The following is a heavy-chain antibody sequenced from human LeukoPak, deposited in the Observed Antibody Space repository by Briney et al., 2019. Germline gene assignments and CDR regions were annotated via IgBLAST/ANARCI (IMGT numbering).Heavy chain of an antibody. D-gene: IGHD2-2*02. CDR2: IIAYNGNT. CDR3: ARGVIVVVPAAIFDYYYYYMDV. V-gene: IGHV1-18*01. J-gene: IGHJ6*03. Sequence: GSVKVSCKASGYTFTSYGISRVRQAPGQGLEWMGWIIAYNGNTNYAQKLQGRVTMTTDTSTGTAYMELRSLRSDDTAVYYCARGVIVVVPAAIFDYYYYYMDVWGKGTTVTVSS. CDR1: GYTFTSYG.